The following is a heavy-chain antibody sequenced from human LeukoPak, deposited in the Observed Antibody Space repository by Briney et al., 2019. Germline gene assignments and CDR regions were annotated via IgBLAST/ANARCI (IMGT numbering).Heavy chain of an antibody. CDR2: IKQDGSEK. J-gene: IGHJ4*02. V-gene: IGHV3-7*03. CDR1: GFTFSSYW. CDR3: AKFEGGYGSGAYFDY. D-gene: IGHD3-10*01. Sequence: PGGSLRLSCAASGFTFSSYWMSWVRQAPGKGLEWVANIKQDGSEKYYVDSVKGRFTISRDNSKNTLYLQMNSLRPEDTAVYYCAKFEGGYGSGAYFDYWGQGTLVIVSS.